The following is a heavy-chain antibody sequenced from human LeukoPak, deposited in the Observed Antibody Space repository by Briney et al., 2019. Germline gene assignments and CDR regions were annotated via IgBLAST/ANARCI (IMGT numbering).Heavy chain of an antibody. CDR3: AIVRPGLFLDY. J-gene: IGHJ4*02. V-gene: IGHV3-48*02. D-gene: IGHD3-22*01. Sequence: GGSLRLSCAASGFTFSSYSVNWVRQAPGKGLEWVSSISSSSGSISYADSVKGRFTISRDNAKNPLYLQMNSLRDEDTAVYYCAIVRPGLFLDYWGQGTLVTVSS. CDR1: GFTFSSYS. CDR2: ISSSSGSI.